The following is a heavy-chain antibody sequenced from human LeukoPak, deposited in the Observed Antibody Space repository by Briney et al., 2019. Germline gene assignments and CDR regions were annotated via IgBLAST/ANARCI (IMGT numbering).Heavy chain of an antibody. CDR3: ARDSEGVGDYVWGSYRPGGYYYGMDV. CDR1: GFTFSSYW. CDR2: INSDGSST. D-gene: IGHD3-16*02. Sequence: GGSLRLSCAASGFTFSSYWMHWVRQAPGKGLVWVSRINSDGSSTSYADSVKGRFTISRDNAKNTLYLQMNSLRAEDTAVYYCARDSEGVGDYVWGSYRPGGYYYGMDVWGKGTTVTVSS. V-gene: IGHV3-74*01. J-gene: IGHJ6*04.